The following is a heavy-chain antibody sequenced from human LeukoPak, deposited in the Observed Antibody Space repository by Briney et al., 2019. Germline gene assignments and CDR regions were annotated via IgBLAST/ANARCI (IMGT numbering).Heavy chain of an antibody. J-gene: IGHJ5*02. CDR1: GGSINGYY. CDR2: IYNSESI. Sequence: KPLETLSLTCTVSGGSINGYYWSWIRQPAGKGLEWIGRIYNSESINYNPSLKSRVTMSIDTSKSQFSLKLNSVTAADTAVYYCARDRSSSYTRDWFDPWGQGALVTVSS. CDR3: ARDRSSSYTRDWFDP. D-gene: IGHD6-13*01. V-gene: IGHV4-4*07.